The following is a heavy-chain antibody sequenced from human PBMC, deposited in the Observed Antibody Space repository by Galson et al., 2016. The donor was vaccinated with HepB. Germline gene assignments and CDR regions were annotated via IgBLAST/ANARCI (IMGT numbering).Heavy chain of an antibody. D-gene: IGHD2-8*01. J-gene: IGHJ5*02. CDR3: TRDLGPTYCPKGVCRGVNWFDP. CDR1: GFTFGDYA. CDR2: IRSQAYGATT. Sequence: SLRLSCATSGFTFGDYAVSWFRQAPGKGLEWVGFIRSQAYGATTEYAASVKGRFTISRDDSESIAYLQMSSLKTEDTGVYYCTRDLGPTYCPKGVCRGVNWFDPWGQGAQVTVSS. V-gene: IGHV3-49*03.